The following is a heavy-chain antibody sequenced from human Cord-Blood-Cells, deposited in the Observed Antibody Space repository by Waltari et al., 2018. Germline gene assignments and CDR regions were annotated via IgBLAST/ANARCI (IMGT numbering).Heavy chain of an antibody. CDR2: LDPGEGET. CDR1: RYTLTELS. CDR3: ATVLPRSP. V-gene: IGHV1-24*01. J-gene: IGHJ5*02. Sequence: QVQLVQSGAEVKKPGASVKVSCKVSRYTLTELSMQWVRQAPGRRLEWVGGLDPGEGETFYAQKFQGRVPMTGDTVTDTAYRELGLLRSEDTAVYYCATVLPRSPWVQGTLVTVSS.